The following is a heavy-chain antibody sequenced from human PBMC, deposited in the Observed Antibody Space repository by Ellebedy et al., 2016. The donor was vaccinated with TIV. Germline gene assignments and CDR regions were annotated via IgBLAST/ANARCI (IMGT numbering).Heavy chain of an antibody. CDR3: AAQVGGTTIFDN. Sequence: GGSLRLXCAASGFTFSSYSMNWVRQAPGKGLEWVSSISRGSSYIYYADSVKGRFTISRDNAKNSLYLQMSSLRAEDTAVYFCAAQVGGTTIFDNWGQGTLVTVSS. CDR2: ISRGSSYI. CDR1: GFTFSSYS. D-gene: IGHD1-26*01. J-gene: IGHJ4*02. V-gene: IGHV3-21*01.